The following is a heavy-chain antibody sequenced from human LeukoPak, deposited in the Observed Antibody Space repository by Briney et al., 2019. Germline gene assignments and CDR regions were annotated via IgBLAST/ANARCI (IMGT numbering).Heavy chain of an antibody. CDR2: ISSSSSTI. D-gene: IGHD5-12*01. J-gene: IGHJ4*02. CDR3: ARDSGYSGYDSGG. Sequence: GGSLRLSCAASGFTFSSYSMNWVRQAPGKGLEWVSYISSSSSTIYYADSVKGRFTISRDNAKNSLYLQMNSLRAEDTAVYYCARDSGYSGYDSGGWGQGTLVTVSS. V-gene: IGHV3-48*04. CDR1: GFTFSSYS.